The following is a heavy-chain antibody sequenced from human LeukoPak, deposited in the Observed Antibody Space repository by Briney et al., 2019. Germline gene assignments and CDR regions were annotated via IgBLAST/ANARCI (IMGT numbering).Heavy chain of an antibody. Sequence: PGGSLRLSCAASGFTFDDYAMHWVRQAPGKGLEWVSGISWSSGSIGYADSVKGRFTISRDNAKNSLYLQMNSLRAEDTALYYCAKANYYDSSGWIGYWGQGTLVTVSS. D-gene: IGHD3-22*01. J-gene: IGHJ4*02. CDR3: AKANYYDSSGWIGY. V-gene: IGHV3-9*01. CDR1: GFTFDDYA. CDR2: ISWSSGSI.